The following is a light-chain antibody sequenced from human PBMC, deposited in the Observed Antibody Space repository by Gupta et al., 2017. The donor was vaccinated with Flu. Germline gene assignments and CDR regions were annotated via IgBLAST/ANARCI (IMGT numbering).Light chain of an antibody. J-gene: IGKJ1*01. CDR1: QSVSSHY. V-gene: IGKV3-20*01. CDR2: AAS. Sequence: DIVLTQSPGTLSLSPGERATLSCRASQSVSSHYLAWYQQKPGQTPRLIIYAASNKAVGTTGSFGGSGDKKDFTHTRSRREDEACAGYYKHQNLTSCVFGQGTKVEIK. CDR3: HQNLTSCV.